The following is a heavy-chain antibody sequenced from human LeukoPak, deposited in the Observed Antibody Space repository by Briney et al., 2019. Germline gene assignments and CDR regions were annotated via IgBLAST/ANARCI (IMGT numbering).Heavy chain of an antibody. V-gene: IGHV1-69*02. CDR2: IIPILGIA. CDR3: ARGYDFWSGFDY. Sequence: SVKVSCKASGGTFSSYTISWVRQAPGQGLEWMGRIIPILGIANYAQKFQGRVTITADKSTSTAYMEMSSLRSEDTAVYYCARGYDFWSGFDYWGQGTLVTVSS. J-gene: IGHJ4*02. D-gene: IGHD3-3*01. CDR1: GGTFSSYT.